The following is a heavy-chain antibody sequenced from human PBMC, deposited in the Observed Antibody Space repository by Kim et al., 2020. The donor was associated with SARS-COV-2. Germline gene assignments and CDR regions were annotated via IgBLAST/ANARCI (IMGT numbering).Heavy chain of an antibody. CDR1: GFTFSSYA. V-gene: IGHV3-30*04. CDR2: ISYDGSNK. D-gene: IGHD6-13*01. J-gene: IGHJ6*02. CDR3: ARAPGYSSSWYSLAAEEYYYYYGMDV. Sequence: GGSLRLSCAASGFTFSSYAMHWVRQAPGKGLEWVAVISYDGSNKYYADSVKGRFTISRDNSKNTLYLQMNSLRAEDTAVYYCARAPGYSSSWYSLAAEEYYYYYGMDVWGQGTTVTVSS.